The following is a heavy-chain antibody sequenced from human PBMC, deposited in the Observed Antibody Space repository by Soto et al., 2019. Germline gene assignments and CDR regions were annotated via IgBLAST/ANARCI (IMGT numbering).Heavy chain of an antibody. CDR1: GGSLRDYY. CDR2: IHPSGST. D-gene: IGHD1-1*01. CDR3: ARGRDEYKLGNV. V-gene: IGHV4-34*01. Sequence: QVQLQQWGAGLLKPSETLSLTCAVCGGSLRDYYWPWIRQSPGRGLEWIGEIHPSGSTYYNPSLRSRVTISVDTSKNQFSLKLTSLTAADTAIYYCARGRDEYKLGNVWGHGTTVTVSS. J-gene: IGHJ6*02.